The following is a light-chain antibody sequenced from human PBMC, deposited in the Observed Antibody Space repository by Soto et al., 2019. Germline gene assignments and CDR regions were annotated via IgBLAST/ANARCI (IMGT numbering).Light chain of an antibody. CDR1: ESVISN. CDR3: QQYYDWLTWT. J-gene: IGKJ1*01. V-gene: IGKV3-15*01. CDR2: GAS. Sequence: EIVMTQSPDTLSLSPCEIATLSCRASESVISNLAWFQHKPGQAPRLLIYGASTRATGIPARFSGRGSGTEFTLTISSLQSGDFAVYYCQQYYDWLTWTFGQGTKVDI.